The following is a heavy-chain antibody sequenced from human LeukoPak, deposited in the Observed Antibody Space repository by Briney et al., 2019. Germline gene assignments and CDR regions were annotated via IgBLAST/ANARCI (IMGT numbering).Heavy chain of an antibody. D-gene: IGHD3-22*01. CDR1: GYTFTSYS. J-gene: IGHJ4*02. V-gene: IGHV1-18*01. Sequence: GASVKVSCKASGYTFTSYSISWVRQAPGQGLEWMGWISAYNGNTNYAQKLQGRVTMTTDTSTSTAYMELRSLRSDDTAVYYCARDLYYDSSGFVVPSVDYWGQGTLVTVSS. CDR2: ISAYNGNT. CDR3: ARDLYYDSSGFVVPSVDY.